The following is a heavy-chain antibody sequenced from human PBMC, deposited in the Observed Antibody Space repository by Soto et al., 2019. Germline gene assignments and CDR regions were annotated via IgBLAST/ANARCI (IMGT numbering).Heavy chain of an antibody. Sequence: EVQLVESGGGLVQPGGSLRLSCAASGFTFSSYWMHWVRQTPGKGLVWVSRIDNVGSIANYADSVKGRFTISRDNAKDTLYLQMNSLRAEDTAVYYCASGLLYLYAMDVWGQGTTVTVSS. CDR1: GFTFSSYW. D-gene: IGHD2-8*01. CDR2: IDNVGSIA. V-gene: IGHV3-74*01. J-gene: IGHJ6*02. CDR3: ASGLLYLYAMDV.